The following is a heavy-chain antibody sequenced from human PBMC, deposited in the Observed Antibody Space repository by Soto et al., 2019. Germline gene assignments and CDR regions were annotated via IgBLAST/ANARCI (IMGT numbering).Heavy chain of an antibody. V-gene: IGHV4-4*07. CDR1: GVSMRNSY. J-gene: IGHJ5*02. Sequence: SETLSLTCSVSGVSMRNSYWTWIRQSAGKGLEWIGRISTSGNTNYNPSLNSRLTMSVDTSKNQVSLKLTSVTAADTAVYYCARGGGVPALGHPWGPGTLVTV. CDR3: ARGGGVPALGHP. D-gene: IGHD3-16*01. CDR2: ISTSGNT.